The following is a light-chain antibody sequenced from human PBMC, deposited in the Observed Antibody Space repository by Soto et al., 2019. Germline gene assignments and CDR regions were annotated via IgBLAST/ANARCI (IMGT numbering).Light chain of an antibody. V-gene: IGKV3-20*01. CDR2: GAS. J-gene: IGKJ2*01. Sequence: EIVLTQSPGTLSLSPGERATLSCRASQSVSSSYLAWYQQKPGQAPRLLISGASSRATGIPDRFSGSGSGTDFTLTISRLDPEDFAVYYCQQYYTSPVTFGQGTKLEIK. CDR1: QSVSSSY. CDR3: QQYYTSPVT.